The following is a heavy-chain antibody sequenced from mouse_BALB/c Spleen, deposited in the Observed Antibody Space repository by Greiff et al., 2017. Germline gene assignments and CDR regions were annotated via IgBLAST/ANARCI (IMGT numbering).Heavy chain of an antibody. V-gene: IGHV5-6*01. Sequence: DVHLVESGGDLVKPGGSLKLSCAASGFTFSSYGMSWVRQTPDKRLEWVATISSGGSYTYYPDSVKGRFTISRDNAKNTLYLQMSSLKSEDTAMYYCARPLVTTVVAAPFAYWGQGTLVTVSA. CDR2: ISSGGSYT. CDR1: GFTFSSYG. J-gene: IGHJ3*01. CDR3: ARPLVTTVVAAPFAY. D-gene: IGHD1-1*01.